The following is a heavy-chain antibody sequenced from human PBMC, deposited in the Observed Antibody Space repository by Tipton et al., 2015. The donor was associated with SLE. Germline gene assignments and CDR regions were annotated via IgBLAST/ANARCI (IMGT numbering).Heavy chain of an antibody. J-gene: IGHJ4*02. V-gene: IGHV4-61*08. Sequence: TLSLTCTVSGGSINSGGYYWSWIRQHPGKGLEWIGYIYYSGSTNYNPSLKSRVTISVDTSKNQFSLKLSPVTAADTAVYYCARYNWGLGYWGQGTLVTVSS. CDR3: ARYNWGLGY. CDR1: GGSINSGGYY. D-gene: IGHD1-20*01. CDR2: IYYSGST.